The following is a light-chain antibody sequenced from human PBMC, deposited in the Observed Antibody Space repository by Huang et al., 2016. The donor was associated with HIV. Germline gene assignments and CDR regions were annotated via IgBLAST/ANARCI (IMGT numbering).Light chain of an antibody. CDR1: QGISNS. V-gene: IGKV1-NL1*01. Sequence: DIQMTQSPSSLSAFVGDTVTITCRASQGISNSVAWYQQKPGKAPKLLLYSTSRLESVVPSRFRGGGSGTDYTRTINSLQPDDFATYYCQQYYTSPTFGQGSKVEIK. CDR2: STS. J-gene: IGKJ1*01. CDR3: QQYYTSPT.